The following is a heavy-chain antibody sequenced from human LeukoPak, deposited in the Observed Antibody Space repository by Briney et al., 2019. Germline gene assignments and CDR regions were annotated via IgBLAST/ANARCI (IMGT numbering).Heavy chain of an antibody. Sequence: ASVKVSCKAYGYTFTTYYIHWVRQAPGQGLEWMGRINPNSGGTNYAQKFQGRVTMTRDTSISTAYMELSRLRSDDTAVYYCARAPSSSWSNYNYFDYWGQGTPVTVSS. CDR3: ARAPSSSWSNYNYFDY. V-gene: IGHV1-2*06. D-gene: IGHD6-13*01. J-gene: IGHJ4*02. CDR1: GYTFTTYY. CDR2: INPNSGGT.